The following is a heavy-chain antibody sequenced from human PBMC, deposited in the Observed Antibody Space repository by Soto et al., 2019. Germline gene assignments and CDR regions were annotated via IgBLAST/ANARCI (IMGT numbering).Heavy chain of an antibody. V-gene: IGHV1-69*06. D-gene: IGHD2-15*01. CDR1: GGTFSSYA. J-gene: IGHJ4*02. CDR3: ARAEDVVVPLDC. CDR2: IIPIFGTA. Sequence: ASVKVSCKASGGTFSSYAISWVRQAPGQGLEWMGGIIPIFGTANYAQKFQGRVTITADKSTSTAYMELSSLRSEDTAVYYCARAEDVVVPLDCWGQGTLVTVSS.